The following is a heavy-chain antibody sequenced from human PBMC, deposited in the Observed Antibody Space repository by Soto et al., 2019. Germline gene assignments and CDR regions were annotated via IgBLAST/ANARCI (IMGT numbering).Heavy chain of an antibody. CDR3: ARGVPGYSSSWYAY. CDR1: GGSFSGHY. Sequence: QVQLQQWGAGLLKPSETLSLTCAVYGGSFSGHYWSWIRQPPGKGLEWIGEINDGGTTNYNPSLKRRVIISVDTSKNQFSLKLRSVTAADTAVYYGARGVPGYSSSWYAYWGQGTLVTVSS. J-gene: IGHJ4*02. D-gene: IGHD6-13*01. V-gene: IGHV4-34*01. CDR2: INDGGTT.